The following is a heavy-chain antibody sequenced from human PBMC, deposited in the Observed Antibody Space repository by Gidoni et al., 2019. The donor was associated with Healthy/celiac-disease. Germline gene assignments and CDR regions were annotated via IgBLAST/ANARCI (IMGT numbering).Heavy chain of an antibody. CDR3: ARVYYYDSSGSGIDY. Sequence: QLQLQESGTGLAKPAETLSLTCTGSGGSISSSRSYWGWSRQPPGKGLEWIGSIYYSVSSYYNPALKRRVTISVDTSKNQFSLKLSSLTAADTAVYYCARVYYYDSSGSGIDYWGQGTLVTVSS. J-gene: IGHJ4*02. CDR2: IYYSVSS. D-gene: IGHD3-22*01. CDR1: GGSISSSRSY. V-gene: IGHV4-39*07.